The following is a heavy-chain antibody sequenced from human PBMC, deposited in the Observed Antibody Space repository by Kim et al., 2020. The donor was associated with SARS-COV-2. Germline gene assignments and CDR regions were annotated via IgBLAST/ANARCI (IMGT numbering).Heavy chain of an antibody. Sequence: SVKGRFTISRDNSKNTLYLQMNSLRAEDTAVYYCAKDYYGSGSNGNWFDPWGQGTLVTVSS. J-gene: IGHJ5*02. CDR3: AKDYYGSGSNGNWFDP. V-gene: IGHV3-23*01. D-gene: IGHD3-10*01.